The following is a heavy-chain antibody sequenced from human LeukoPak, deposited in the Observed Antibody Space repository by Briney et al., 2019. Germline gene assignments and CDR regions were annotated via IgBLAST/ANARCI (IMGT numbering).Heavy chain of an antibody. D-gene: IGHD6-6*01. CDR3: ATGVLSSALVAGAFDI. J-gene: IGHJ3*02. Sequence: PSETLSLTCTVSGGSISSYYWSWIRQPPGKGLEWIGYIYYSGSTNYNPSLKSRVTISVDTSKNQFSLKLSSVTAADTAVYYCATGVLSSALVAGAFDIWGQGTMVTVSS. V-gene: IGHV4-59*01. CDR2: IYYSGST. CDR1: GGSISSYY.